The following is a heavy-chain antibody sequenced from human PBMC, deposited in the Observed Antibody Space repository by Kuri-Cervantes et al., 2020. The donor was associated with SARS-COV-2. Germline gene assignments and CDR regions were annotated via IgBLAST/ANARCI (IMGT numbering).Heavy chain of an antibody. V-gene: IGHV4-59*01. D-gene: IGHD6-6*01. CDR2: IYYSGST. CDR1: GGSISSYY. CDR3: ARDRYSSSLFYYYYMDV. J-gene: IGHJ6*03. Sequence: ESLKISCTVSGGSISSYYWSWIRRPPGKGLEWIGYIYYSGSTNYNPSLKSRVTISVDTSKNQFSLKLSSVTAADTAVYYCARDRYSSSLFYYYYMDVWGKGTTVTVSS.